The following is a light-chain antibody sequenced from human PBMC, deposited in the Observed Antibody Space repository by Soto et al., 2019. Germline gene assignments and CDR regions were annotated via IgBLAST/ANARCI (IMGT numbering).Light chain of an antibody. CDR1: SSDVGSYNH. CDR2: EVS. J-gene: IGLJ1*01. V-gene: IGLV2-18*01. Sequence: QSALTQPPSVSGSPGQSVTISCTGTSSDVGSYNHVSWYQQPPGTAPKLMIYEVSNRPSGVPDRFSGSKSGNTASLTISGLQAEDEADYYCSLYTTSSTFGVFGTGTQLTVL. CDR3: SLYTTSSTFGV.